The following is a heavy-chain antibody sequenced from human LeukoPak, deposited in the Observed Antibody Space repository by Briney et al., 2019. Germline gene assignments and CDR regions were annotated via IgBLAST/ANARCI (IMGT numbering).Heavy chain of an antibody. CDR2: ISGNDGST. J-gene: IGHJ4*02. CDR3: AKDPMTTVTTVDSD. V-gene: IGHV3-23*01. CDR1: GFTFSSYG. Sequence: PGGSLRLSCAASGFTFSSYGMSWVRQAPGKGLEWVSAISGNDGSTYYADSVKGRFTISRDNPKNTLYLQMNSLRAEDTAVYYCAKDPMTTVTTVDSDWGQGTLVTVSS. D-gene: IGHD4-17*01.